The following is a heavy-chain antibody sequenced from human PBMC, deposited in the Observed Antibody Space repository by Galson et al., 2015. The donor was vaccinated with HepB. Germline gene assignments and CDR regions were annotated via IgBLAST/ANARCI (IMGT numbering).Heavy chain of an antibody. Sequence: SVKVSCKASGGTFSSYAISWVRQAPGQGLEWMGGIIPIFGTANYAQKFQGRVTITADESTSTAYMELSSLRSEDTAVYYCARDLARNANYYYGMDVWGQGTTVTVSS. CDR3: ARDLARNANYYYGMDV. V-gene: IGHV1-69*13. J-gene: IGHJ6*02. CDR1: GGTFSSYA. CDR2: IIPIFGTA. D-gene: IGHD4-11*01.